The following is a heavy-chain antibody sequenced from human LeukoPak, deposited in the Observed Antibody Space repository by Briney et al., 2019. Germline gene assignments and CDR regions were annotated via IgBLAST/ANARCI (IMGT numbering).Heavy chain of an antibody. D-gene: IGHD1-1*01. Sequence: KSGGSLRLSCAASGFTFSDYYMSWIRQAPGKGLEWVSYISSSGSTIYYADSVKGRFTISRDNSKNTLYLQMNSLRAEDTAVYYCARDLTNYYYGMDVWGQGTTVTVSS. CDR2: ISSSGSTI. V-gene: IGHV3-11*04. CDR3: ARDLTNYYYGMDV. CDR1: GFTFSDYY. J-gene: IGHJ6*02.